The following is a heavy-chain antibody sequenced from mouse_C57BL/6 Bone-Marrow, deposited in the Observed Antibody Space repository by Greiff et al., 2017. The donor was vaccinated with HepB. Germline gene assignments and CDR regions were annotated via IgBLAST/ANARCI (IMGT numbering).Heavy chain of an antibody. V-gene: IGHV1-53*01. CDR1: GYTFTSYW. D-gene: IGHD6-1*01. Sequence: QVQLKQPGPELVKPGASVKLSCKASGYTFTSYWMHWVKQRPGQGLEWIGNINPSNGGTNYNEKFKSKATLTVDKSSSTAYMQLSSLTSEDTAVYYCARRVYNGYYDMDDRGNAPTVTV. J-gene: IGHJ4*01. CDR3: ARRVYNGYYDMDD. CDR2: INPSNGGT.